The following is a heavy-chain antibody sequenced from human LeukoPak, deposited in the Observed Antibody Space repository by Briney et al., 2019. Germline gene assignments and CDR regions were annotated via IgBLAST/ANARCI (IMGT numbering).Heavy chain of an antibody. D-gene: IGHD5-18*01. CDR3: ARDLSGITGYTYGRGIDY. CDR1: GFTFSSYG. J-gene: IGHJ4*02. V-gene: IGHV3-7*01. Sequence: GGSLRLSCAASGFTFSSYGMSWVRQAPGKGLEWVANIKKDGSEKYYVDSVKGRFTISRDNAKTSLYLQMNSLRAEDTAVYYCARDLSGITGYTYGRGIDYWGQGTLVTVSS. CDR2: IKKDGSEK.